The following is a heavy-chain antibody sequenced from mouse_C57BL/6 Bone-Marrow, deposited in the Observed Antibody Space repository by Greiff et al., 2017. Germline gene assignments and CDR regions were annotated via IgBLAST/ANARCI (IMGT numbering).Heavy chain of an antibody. Sequence: EVKVVESGGDLVKPGGSLKLSCAASGFTFSSYGMSWVRQTPDKRLEWVATISSGGSYTYYPDSVKGRFTISRDNAKNTLYLQMSSLKSEDTAMDNGARQGGNFDCFDDWGQGTTLTVSS. CDR3: ARQGGNFDCFDD. D-gene: IGHD2-1*01. J-gene: IGHJ2*01. V-gene: IGHV5-6*01. CDR2: ISSGGSYT. CDR1: GFTFSSYG.